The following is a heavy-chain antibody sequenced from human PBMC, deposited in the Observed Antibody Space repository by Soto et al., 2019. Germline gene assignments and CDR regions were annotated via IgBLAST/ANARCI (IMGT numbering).Heavy chain of an antibody. J-gene: IGHJ6*02. CDR3: ARRRYCGYDCYHKHYYGMDV. D-gene: IGHD2-21*01. V-gene: IGHV1-69*08. Sequence: QVQLVQSGAELKKTGSSVKVSCRASGDTFSSYAVNWVRQAHGRGLEWMGRIITVLGTTDYAQNFKGRLTITAEKSTKTVYMELSSLRSEDTAVYYCARRRYCGYDCYHKHYYGMDVWGQGTTVTVAS. CDR2: IITVLGTT. CDR1: GDTFSSYA.